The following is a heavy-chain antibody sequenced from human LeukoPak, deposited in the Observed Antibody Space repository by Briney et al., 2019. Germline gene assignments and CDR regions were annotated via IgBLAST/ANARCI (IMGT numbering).Heavy chain of an antibody. CDR2: ITGSGAVT. Sequence: PGGSLRLSCAASGFTFSNYAMNWVRQAPGKGLEWVSSITGSGAVTYYADSVKGRFTISRENSMNLLYLQLNSLRAEDTAVYYCGQWGCYDVLTGYYVRHYWGQGSRVSVS. J-gene: IGHJ4*02. CDR1: GFTFSNYA. V-gene: IGHV3-23*01. CDR3: GQWGCYDVLTGYYVRHY. D-gene: IGHD3-9*01.